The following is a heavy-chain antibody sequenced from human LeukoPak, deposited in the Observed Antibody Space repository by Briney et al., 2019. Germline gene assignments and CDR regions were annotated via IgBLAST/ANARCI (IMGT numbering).Heavy chain of an antibody. Sequence: SETLSLTCTVSGGSINNYYWSWIRQPPGRGLEWIGYIFYTGSTNYNPSLQSRVTISVDTSRNQFSLNLSSVTAADTAVYFCARGPTRQYFDYWGQGTLVTVSS. CDR2: IFYTGST. CDR3: ARGPTRQYFDY. J-gene: IGHJ4*02. CDR1: GGSINNYY. D-gene: IGHD6-6*01. V-gene: IGHV4-59*01.